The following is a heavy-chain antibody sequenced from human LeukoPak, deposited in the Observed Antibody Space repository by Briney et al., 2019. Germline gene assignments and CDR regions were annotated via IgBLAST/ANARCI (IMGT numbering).Heavy chain of an antibody. J-gene: IGHJ4*02. CDR1: GFTFSSYG. CDR2: ISYDGSNK. D-gene: IGHD6-19*01. Sequence: GGSLRLSCAASGFTFSSYGMHWVRQAPGKGLEWVGVISYDGSNKYYADSVKGRFTISRDNSKNTLYLQMNSLRAEDTAVYYCAKDGGIAVAGTFDYWGQGTLVTVSS. V-gene: IGHV3-30*18. CDR3: AKDGGIAVAGTFDY.